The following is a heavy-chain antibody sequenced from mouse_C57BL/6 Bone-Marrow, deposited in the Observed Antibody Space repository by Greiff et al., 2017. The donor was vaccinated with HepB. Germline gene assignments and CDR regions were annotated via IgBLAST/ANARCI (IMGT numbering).Heavy chain of an antibody. Sequence: EVQLVESVAELVRPGASVKLSCTASGFNIKNTYMHWVKQRPEQGLEWIGRIDPANGNTKYAPKFQGKATITADTSSNTAYLQLSSLTSEDTAIYYCARLYGSSPQYFDVWGTGTTVTVSS. CDR3: ARLYGSSPQYFDV. V-gene: IGHV14-3*01. J-gene: IGHJ1*03. CDR1: GFNIKNTY. CDR2: IDPANGNT. D-gene: IGHD1-1*01.